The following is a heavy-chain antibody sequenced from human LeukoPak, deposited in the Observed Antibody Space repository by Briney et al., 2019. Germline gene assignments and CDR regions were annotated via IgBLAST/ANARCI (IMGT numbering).Heavy chain of an antibody. CDR3: TRAPSEIGSYYPEYFRH. J-gene: IGHJ1*01. D-gene: IGHD3-10*01. Sequence: GGSLRLSCAASGFTFSMYWMHWVRQAPGKGLVWVSRIKSDGSTNYADSVKGRFTISRDNAKNTVSLQMNSLRPEDTGVYYCTRAPSEIGSYYPEYFRHRGHGTLVTVSS. CDR1: GFTFSMYW. CDR2: IKSDGST. V-gene: IGHV3-74*01.